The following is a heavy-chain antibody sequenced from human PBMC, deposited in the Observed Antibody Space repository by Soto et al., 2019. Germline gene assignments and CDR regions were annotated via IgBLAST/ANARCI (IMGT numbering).Heavy chain of an antibody. CDR3: ARATGADKEDY. Sequence: EVQLVESGGGLVQPGGSLRLSCAASGFTFSSYWMSWVRQAPGKGLEWVANIKEDGSERYYVDSVKGRFTISRDNAKNSLYLQMNSRRAEDTAVYYCARATGADKEDYWGQGPLVTVSS. CDR1: GFTFSSYW. CDR2: IKEDGSER. D-gene: IGHD3-10*01. V-gene: IGHV3-7*04. J-gene: IGHJ4*02.